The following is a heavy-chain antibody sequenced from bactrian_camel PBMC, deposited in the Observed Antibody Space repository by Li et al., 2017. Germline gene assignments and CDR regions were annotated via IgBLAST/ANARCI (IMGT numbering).Heavy chain of an antibody. CDR1: GYFYTSIC. Sequence: HVQLVESGGGSVQAGGSLRLSCAASGYFYTSICMGWFRQAPGKEREAVATISGGGSITYADSVKGRFTISRDGGKNTVYLQMNRLNVGDTASYYCATIRYCGERGGRLELVRYTDIEGHGTQVTVS. D-gene: IGHD8*01. CDR2: ISGGGSI. J-gene: IGHJ4*01. V-gene: IGHV3S53*01.